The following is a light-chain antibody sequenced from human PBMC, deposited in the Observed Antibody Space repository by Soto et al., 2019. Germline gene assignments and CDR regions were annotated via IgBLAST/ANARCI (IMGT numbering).Light chain of an antibody. V-gene: IGKV3D-20*02. CDR2: GAS. CDR1: QSVSSSY. CDR3: QQRSNWPIT. Sequence: EIVLTQSPGTLSLSPGERATLSCRASQSVSSSYLAWYQQKPGQAPRLLIYGASSRATGIPDRFSGSGSGTDFTLTISSLEPEDFAVYYCQQRSNWPITFGQGTRLEIK. J-gene: IGKJ5*01.